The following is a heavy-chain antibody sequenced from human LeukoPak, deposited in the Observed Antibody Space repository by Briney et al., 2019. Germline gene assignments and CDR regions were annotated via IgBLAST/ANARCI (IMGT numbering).Heavy chain of an antibody. D-gene: IGHD2-15*01. V-gene: IGHV4-59*01. J-gene: IGHJ4*02. Sequence: SETLSLTCTVPGGSLSSYYSCWIRQPPGEGLEWIGHIYYSGSTNYNPSLKSRVTISVDTSKNHFSLKLISVTAADTAVYYCARGYCSGGSCYEFDYWGQGTLVTVSS. CDR3: ARGYCSGGSCYEFDY. CDR2: IYYSGST. CDR1: GGSLSSYY.